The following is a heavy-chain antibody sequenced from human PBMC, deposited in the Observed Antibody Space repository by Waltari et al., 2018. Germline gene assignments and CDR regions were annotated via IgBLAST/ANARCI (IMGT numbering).Heavy chain of an antibody. D-gene: IGHD6-19*01. CDR1: GGSISSGSYY. CDR3: AREPRDSSGWYAYFDY. J-gene: IGHJ4*02. CDR2: IYTSGST. Sequence: QVQLQESGPGLVKPSQTLSLTCTVSGGSISSGSYYWTWIRPPAGKGLEWIGRIYTSGSTNYNPSLKSRVTISVDTSKNQFSLKLSSVTAADTAVYYCAREPRDSSGWYAYFDYWGQGTLVTVSS. V-gene: IGHV4-61*02.